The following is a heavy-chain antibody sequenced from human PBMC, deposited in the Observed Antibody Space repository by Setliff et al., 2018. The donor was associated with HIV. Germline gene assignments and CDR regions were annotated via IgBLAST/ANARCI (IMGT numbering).Heavy chain of an antibody. D-gene: IGHD6-25*01. V-gene: IGHV4-59*08. CDR2: IYYSVST. J-gene: IGHJ4*02. CDR3: ASMYSDYIGHSEY. Sequence: SETLSLTCNVSGGSISSYYWSWIRQPPGKGLEWIGYIYYSVSTNYNPSLKSRVTLSVDTSKTQFSLRLSSVTAADTAVYYCASMYSDYIGHSEYWGQGTLVTVSS. CDR1: GGSISSYY.